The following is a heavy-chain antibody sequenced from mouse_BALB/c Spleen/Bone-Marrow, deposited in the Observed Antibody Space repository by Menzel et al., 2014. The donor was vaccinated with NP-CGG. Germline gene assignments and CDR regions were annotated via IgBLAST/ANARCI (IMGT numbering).Heavy chain of an antibody. CDR3: ARGNGFEGFAY. Sequence: EVQLVESGGGLVKPGGSLKLSCAASGFTFSSYAMPWVRQTPEKRLEWVASISSGGSTYYPDSVKGRFTISRDNARNILYLQMSSLRSEDTAMYYCARGNGFEGFAYWGQGTLVTVSA. J-gene: IGHJ3*01. V-gene: IGHV5-6-5*01. D-gene: IGHD1-2*01. CDR1: GFTFSSYA. CDR2: ISSGGST.